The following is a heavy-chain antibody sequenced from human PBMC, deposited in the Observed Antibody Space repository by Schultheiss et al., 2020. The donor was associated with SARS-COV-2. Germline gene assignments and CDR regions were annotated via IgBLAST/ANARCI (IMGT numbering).Heavy chain of an antibody. CDR3: ARDTVTTLGWFDP. CDR1: GGSISSSSYY. Sequence: SETLSLTCTVSGGSISSSSYYWGWIRQPPGKGLEWIGEINHSGSTNYNPSLKSRVTISVDTSKNQFSLKLSSVTAADTAVYYCARDTVTTLGWFDPWGQGTLVTVSS. CDR2: INHSGST. D-gene: IGHD4-11*01. V-gene: IGHV4-39*07. J-gene: IGHJ5*02.